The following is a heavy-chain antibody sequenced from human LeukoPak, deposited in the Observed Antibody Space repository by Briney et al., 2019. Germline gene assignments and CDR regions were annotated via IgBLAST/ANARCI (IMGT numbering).Heavy chain of an antibody. CDR3: ANTPTVTTPPEY. CDR2: ISTSGGGT. CDR1: GFTFSSYA. J-gene: IGHJ4*02. V-gene: IGHV3-23*01. D-gene: IGHD4-17*01. Sequence: GGSLRLSCAASGFTFSSYAMSWVRQAPGKGLEWVSTISTSGGGTYYADSVKGRFTISRDNSKHTLYLQMNSLRAEDTAVYYCANTPTVTTPPEYWGQGTLVTVSS.